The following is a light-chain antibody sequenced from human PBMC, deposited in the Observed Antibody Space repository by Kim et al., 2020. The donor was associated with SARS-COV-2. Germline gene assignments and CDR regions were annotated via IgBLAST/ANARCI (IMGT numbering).Light chain of an antibody. Sequence: SPGDSATLSCRARESVNSWFLTWFQHKPGQAPSLVIYGTSNRATGIPDRFSGSGSGTDFTLTISRLEPEDFAVYYCQQYGRSSITFGQGTRLEIK. V-gene: IGKV3-20*01. CDR2: GTS. J-gene: IGKJ5*01. CDR1: ESVNSWF. CDR3: QQYGRSSIT.